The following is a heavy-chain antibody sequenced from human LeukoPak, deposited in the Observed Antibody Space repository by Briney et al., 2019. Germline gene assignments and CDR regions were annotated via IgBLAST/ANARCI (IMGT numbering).Heavy chain of an antibody. D-gene: IGHD3-22*01. CDR3: ARAGYYYDSSGYYTYIDY. Sequence: GGSLRLSCVASGFAFSTYGMSWVRQAPGKGLEWVSSISDSASFIYYSDSVRGRFTISRDNSKNTLYLQMNSLRAEDTAVYYCARAGYYYDSSGYYTYIDYWGQGTLVTVSS. V-gene: IGHV3-21*01. J-gene: IGHJ4*02. CDR2: ISDSASFI. CDR1: GFAFSTYG.